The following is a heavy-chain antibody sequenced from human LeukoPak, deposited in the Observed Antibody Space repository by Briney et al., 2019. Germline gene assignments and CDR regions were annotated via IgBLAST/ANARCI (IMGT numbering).Heavy chain of an antibody. CDR1: GFTFSAYY. CDR3: ARDDCTNGVCYDY. J-gene: IGHJ4*02. V-gene: IGHV3-11*04. D-gene: IGHD2-8*01. CDR2: ISSGGSAI. Sequence: GGSLRLSCAASGFTFSAYYMSWIRQAPGKGLEWVSYISSGGSAIYYADSVKGRFTISRDNAKNSLSLQMNSLRAEDTAVYYCARDDCTNGVCYDYWGQGTLVTVSS.